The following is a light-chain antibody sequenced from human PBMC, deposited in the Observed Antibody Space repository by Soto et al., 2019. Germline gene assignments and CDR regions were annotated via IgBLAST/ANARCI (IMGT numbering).Light chain of an antibody. CDR1: QSISSY. CDR2: DAS. J-gene: IGKJ1*01. CDR3: QQRSDWPPWT. V-gene: IGKV3-11*01. Sequence: EIVLTQSPATLSLSPGEGATLSCRASQSISSYLAWYQQKPGQAPRLLIYDASSRASGIPARFSGSGSGTDFTLCIRSLDPEDFAVYYCQQRSDWPPWTFGQGTKVEIK.